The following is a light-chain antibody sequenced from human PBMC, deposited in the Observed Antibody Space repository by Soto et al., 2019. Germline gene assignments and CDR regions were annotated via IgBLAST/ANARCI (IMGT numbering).Light chain of an antibody. CDR3: QQYGSAPST. J-gene: IGKJ1*01. V-gene: IGKV3-20*01. CDR2: GAS. CDR1: QSVSSSY. Sequence: EIVLTQSPGTLSLSPGERANLTCRASQSVSSSYLAWYQQKPGQAPRLLIYGASSRATGIPDRFSGSGSGTDFTLTISRLEPEDFAVYYCQQYGSAPSTFGQGTKVDIK.